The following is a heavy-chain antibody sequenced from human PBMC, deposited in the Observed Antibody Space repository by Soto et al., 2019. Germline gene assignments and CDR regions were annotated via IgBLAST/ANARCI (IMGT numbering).Heavy chain of an antibody. D-gene: IGHD3-22*01. J-gene: IGHJ4*02. CDR3: LRSTTYYPPYFDF. CDR1: GGIFSSYA. CDR2: IIPIFSTT. Sequence: QVQLVQSGAEVRKPGSSVKVSCKASGGIFSSYAISWVRQAPGQGLEWMGGIIPIFSTTNYAQKFQGRVTIATTESTSTAYMELSSLRSEDMAVYYCLRSTTYYPPYFDFWDQGTRVTVSS. V-gene: IGHV1-69*05.